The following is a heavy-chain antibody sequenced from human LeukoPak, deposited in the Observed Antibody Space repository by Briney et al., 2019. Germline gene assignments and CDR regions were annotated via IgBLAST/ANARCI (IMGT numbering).Heavy chain of an antibody. D-gene: IGHD2-15*01. Sequence: SVKVSCKASGYTFTSYAMHWARQAPGQRLEWMGWINAGNGNTKYSQKFQGRVTITRDTSASTAYMELSSLRSEDTAVYYCARGGCSGGSCYSGRYYFDYWGQGTLVTVSS. CDR2: INAGNGNT. V-gene: IGHV1-3*01. J-gene: IGHJ4*02. CDR1: GYTFTSYA. CDR3: ARGGCSGGSCYSGRYYFDY.